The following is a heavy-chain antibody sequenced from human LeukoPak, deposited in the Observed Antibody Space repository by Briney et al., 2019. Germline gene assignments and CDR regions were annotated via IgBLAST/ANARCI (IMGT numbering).Heavy chain of an antibody. CDR1: GFTFRSYA. Sequence: PGGSLRLSCAASGFTFRSYAMSWVRQAPGKGLEWGSAISGSGGSTYYADSVKGRFTISRDNSKNTLYLQMNSLRAEDTAVYYCAKDLENPTDIVVVPAFDYWGRGTLVTVSS. J-gene: IGHJ4*02. CDR2: ISGSGGST. D-gene: IGHD2-2*01. V-gene: IGHV3-23*01. CDR3: AKDLENPTDIVVVPAFDY.